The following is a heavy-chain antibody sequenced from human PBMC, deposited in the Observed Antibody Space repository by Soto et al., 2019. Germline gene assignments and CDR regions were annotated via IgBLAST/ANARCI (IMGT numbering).Heavy chain of an antibody. V-gene: IGHV1-2*02. D-gene: IGHD5-12*01. CDR3: ARVSVDVPE. CDR1: GPTFIAYY. J-gene: IGHJ4*02. CDR2: IDPKSGGT. Sequence: QLVQSGAEVKKPGASVKVSCKTSGPTFIAYYIHWVRQAPGQGLEWMGWIDPKSGGTTYEQKFLGRVTMTRDASINTACMELNRLTSDATAVYYCARVSVDVPEWGQGTLLTVAS.